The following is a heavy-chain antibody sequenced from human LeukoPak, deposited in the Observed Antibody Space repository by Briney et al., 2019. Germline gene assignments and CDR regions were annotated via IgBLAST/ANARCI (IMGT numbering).Heavy chain of an antibody. CDR1: GFTFSSYE. Sequence: PGGSLRLSCAASGFTFSSYEMNWVRQAPGKGQEWVSYISSSGSTIYYADSVKGRFTISRDNAKNSLYLQMNSLRAEDTAVYYCARDSGYDSGFDYWGQGTLVTVSS. J-gene: IGHJ4*02. CDR2: ISSSGSTI. CDR3: ARDSGYDSGFDY. V-gene: IGHV3-48*03. D-gene: IGHD5-12*01.